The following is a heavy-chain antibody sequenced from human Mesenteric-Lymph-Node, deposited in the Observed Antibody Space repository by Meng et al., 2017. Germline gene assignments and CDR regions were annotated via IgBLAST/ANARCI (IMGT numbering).Heavy chain of an antibody. V-gene: IGHV3-21*01. J-gene: IGHJ4*02. CDR1: GLILSNSG. Sequence: GESLKISCAASGLILSNSGMHWVRQAPGKGLEWVSSITGGSHYKYYADSVKDRFTISRDDAENLVNLQMTSLRVEDSAVYFCARGRGSAGWYEFDYWGQGTLVTVSS. CDR2: ITGGSHYK. CDR3: ARGRGSAGWYEFDY. D-gene: IGHD6-19*01.